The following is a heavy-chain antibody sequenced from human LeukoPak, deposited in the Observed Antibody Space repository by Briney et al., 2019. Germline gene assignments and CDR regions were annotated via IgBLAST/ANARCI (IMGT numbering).Heavy chain of an antibody. D-gene: IGHD2-2*03. Sequence: ASVKVSCKASGNTFTNNGISWVRQAPGQGLEWMGWINPNNGGTNYAQKFQGRVTMTRDTSISTAYMELSRLRSDDTAVYYCARGLDIVVGYYMDVWGKGTTVTISS. CDR2: INPNNGGT. CDR3: ARGLDIVVGYYMDV. V-gene: IGHV1-2*02. J-gene: IGHJ6*03. CDR1: GNTFTNNG.